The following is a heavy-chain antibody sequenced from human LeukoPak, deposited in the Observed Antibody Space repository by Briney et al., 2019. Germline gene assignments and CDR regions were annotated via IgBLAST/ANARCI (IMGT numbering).Heavy chain of an antibody. D-gene: IGHD2-2*01. V-gene: IGHV3-23*01. Sequence: GGSLRLSCAASGFTFSSYAMSWVRQAPGKGLEWVSAISGSGGSTYYADSVKGRFTISRDNSKNTLYLQMNSLRAEDTAVYYCAKDVGGTNFHYMDVWGKGTTVIVSS. J-gene: IGHJ6*03. CDR1: GFTFSSYA. CDR3: AKDVGGTNFHYMDV. CDR2: ISGSGGST.